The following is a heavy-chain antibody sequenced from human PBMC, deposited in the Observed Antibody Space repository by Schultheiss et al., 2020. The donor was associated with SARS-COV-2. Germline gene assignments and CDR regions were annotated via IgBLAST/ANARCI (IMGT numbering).Heavy chain of an antibody. J-gene: IGHJ4*02. CDR1: GFTFSSYG. CDR3: ARVYGSGSSRNFDY. V-gene: IGHV3-30*12. D-gene: IGHD3-10*01. Sequence: GGSLRLSCAASGFTFSSYGMHWVRQAPGKGLEWVAVISYDGSNKYYADSVKGRFTISRDNSKNTLYLQMNSLRAEDTAVYYCARVYGSGSSRNFDYWGQGTLVTVSS. CDR2: ISYDGSNK.